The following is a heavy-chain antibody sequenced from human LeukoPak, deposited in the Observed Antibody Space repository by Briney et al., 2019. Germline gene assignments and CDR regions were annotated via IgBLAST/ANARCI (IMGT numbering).Heavy chain of an antibody. V-gene: IGHV4-59*01. Sequence: PSETLSLTCTVSGGSISSYYWSWIRQPPGKGLEWIGYNYYSGSTNYNPSLKSRVTISVDTSKNQFSLKLSSVTAADTAVYYCARDWGRDGYNYDAFDIWGQGTMVTVSS. CDR1: GGSISSYY. CDR3: ARDWGRDGYNYDAFDI. CDR2: NYYSGST. D-gene: IGHD5-24*01. J-gene: IGHJ3*02.